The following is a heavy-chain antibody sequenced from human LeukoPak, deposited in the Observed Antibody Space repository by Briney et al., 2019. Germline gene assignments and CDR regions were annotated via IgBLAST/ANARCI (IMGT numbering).Heavy chain of an antibody. J-gene: IGHJ5*02. CDR1: GYTFTSYG. Sequence: ASVKVSCKASGYTFTSYGISWVRQAPGQGPEWMGWISAYNGNTNYAQKLQGRVTMTTDTSTSTAYMELRSLRSDDTAVYYCARVISPVYYDSSGYGWFDPWGQGTLVTVSS. CDR3: ARVISPVYYDSSGYGWFDP. CDR2: ISAYNGNT. D-gene: IGHD3-22*01. V-gene: IGHV1-18*01.